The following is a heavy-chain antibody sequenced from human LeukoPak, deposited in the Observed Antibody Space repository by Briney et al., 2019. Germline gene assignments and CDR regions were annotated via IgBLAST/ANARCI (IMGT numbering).Heavy chain of an antibody. D-gene: IGHD1-26*01. V-gene: IGHV4-59*01. Sequence: SETLSLTCTVSGGSISSYYWSWIRQPPGKGLEWIGYIYYSGSTNYSPSLKSRVTISVDTSKNQFSLKLSSVTAADTAVYYCARAQSGSSPVYWGQGTLVTVSS. J-gene: IGHJ4*02. CDR2: IYYSGST. CDR3: ARAQSGSSPVY. CDR1: GGSISSYY.